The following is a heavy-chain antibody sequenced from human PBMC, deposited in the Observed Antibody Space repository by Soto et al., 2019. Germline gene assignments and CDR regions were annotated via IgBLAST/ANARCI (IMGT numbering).Heavy chain of an antibody. CDR1: GFTFSSYS. V-gene: IGHV3-21*01. D-gene: IGHD5-12*01. Sequence: GWSLRLSCAASGFTFSSYSMNWVRQAPGKGLEWVSSISSSSSYIYYADSVKGRFTISRDNAKNSLYLQMNSLRAEDTAVYYCERGRELATMTYWGQGTLVTASS. CDR3: ERGRELATMTY. J-gene: IGHJ4*02. CDR2: ISSSSSYI.